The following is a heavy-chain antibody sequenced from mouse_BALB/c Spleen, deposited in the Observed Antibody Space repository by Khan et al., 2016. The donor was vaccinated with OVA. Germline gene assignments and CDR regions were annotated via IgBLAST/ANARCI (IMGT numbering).Heavy chain of an antibody. J-gene: IGHJ3*01. CDR2: IWAGGST. CDR1: GFSLSNYG. V-gene: IGHV2-9*02. CDR3: ARAFYNGAWFAY. D-gene: IGHD1-3*01. Sequence: VQLQESGPGLVAPSQTLSITCTVSGFSLSNYGIHWVRQSPGKGLEGLGVIWAGGSTNHNSALMSSLSISKDNSKSQVFLKMNILQTDDTAMYYCARAFYNGAWFAYWGQGTLVTVSA.